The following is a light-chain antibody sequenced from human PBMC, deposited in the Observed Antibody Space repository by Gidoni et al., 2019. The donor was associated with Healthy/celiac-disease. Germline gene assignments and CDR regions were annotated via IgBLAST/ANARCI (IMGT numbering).Light chain of an antibody. Sequence: EIVLTQSPGTLSLSPGERATLSCRDSQSVSSSYFAWYQQKPGKAPRLLISGASSRATGIPDRFSGSGSGTDFTLTISRLEPEDFAVYYCQQYGSSPKFGPGTKVDIK. CDR2: GAS. CDR1: QSVSSSY. CDR3: QQYGSSPK. V-gene: IGKV3-20*01. J-gene: IGKJ3*01.